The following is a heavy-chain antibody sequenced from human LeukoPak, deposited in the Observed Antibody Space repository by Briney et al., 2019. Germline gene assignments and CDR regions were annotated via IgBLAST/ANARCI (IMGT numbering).Heavy chain of an antibody. CDR2: IINSGDRT. CDR1: GFTFSSYA. CDR3: AKDFVPRGGSYFPGFDY. J-gene: IGHJ4*02. D-gene: IGHD1-26*01. Sequence: GGSLRLSCAASGFTFSSYAMNWVRQAPGKGLEWVSTIINSGDRTYYADSVKGRFTISRDNSKNTLYLQMNSLRTEDTAVYYCAKDFVPRGGSYFPGFDYWGQGTMVIVSS. V-gene: IGHV3-23*01.